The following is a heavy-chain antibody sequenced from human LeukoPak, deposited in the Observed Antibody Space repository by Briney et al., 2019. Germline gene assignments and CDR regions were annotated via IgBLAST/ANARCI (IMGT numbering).Heavy chain of an antibody. CDR1: GFTFSSYA. J-gene: IGHJ4*02. CDR2: IKSEPDGGTT. CDR3: TFLY. V-gene: IGHV3-15*01. Sequence: GGSLRLSCAASGFTFSSYAMHWVRQAPGKGLEWVGRIKSEPDGGTTDYAAPVKGRFTISRDDSKNTLYLQMNSLKTEDTAVYYCTFLYWGQGTLVTVSS.